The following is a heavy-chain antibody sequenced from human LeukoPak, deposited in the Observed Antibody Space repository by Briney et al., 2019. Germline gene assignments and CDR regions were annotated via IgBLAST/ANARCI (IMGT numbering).Heavy chain of an antibody. CDR1: GGSISSSSYY. V-gene: IGHV4-39*07. D-gene: IGHD2-15*01. J-gene: IGHJ3*02. CDR2: IYYSGTT. CDR3: ARRYCSGGSCYSERGAFDI. Sequence: SETLSLTCTVSGGSISSSSYYWGWIRQPPGKGLEWIGSIYYSGTTYYNPSLKGRVTVSVDTSKNQFSLKLSSVTAADTAVYYCARRYCSGGSCYSERGAFDIWGQGTMVTVSS.